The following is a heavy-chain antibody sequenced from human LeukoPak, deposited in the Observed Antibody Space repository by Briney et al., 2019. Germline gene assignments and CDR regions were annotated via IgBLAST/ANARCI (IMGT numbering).Heavy chain of an antibody. CDR1: GYTFTSYY. J-gene: IGHJ6*02. CDR2: INPSGGST. D-gene: IGHD5-18*01. CDR3: ARGARYGYYYYYGMDV. V-gene: IGHV1-46*01. Sequence: ASVKVSCKASGYTFTSYYMHWVRQAPGQGLEWMGMINPSGGSTSYAQKFQGRVTMTRDTSTSTDYMELSSLRSEDTAVYYCARGARYGYYYYYGMDVWGQGTTVTVSS.